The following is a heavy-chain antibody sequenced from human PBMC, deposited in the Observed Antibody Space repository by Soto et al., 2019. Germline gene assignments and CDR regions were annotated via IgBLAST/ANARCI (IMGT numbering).Heavy chain of an antibody. V-gene: IGHV4-31*03. J-gene: IGHJ4*02. CDR2: IYYSGST. D-gene: IGHD4-17*01. Sequence: SETQSLTSPFSGFSISTGRDYSSWIRQHPGKGLEWIGYIYYSGSTYYNPSLKSRITINPDTSKNQFSLQLNSVTPEDTAVYYCAREGGEGQNDYWGQGTLVTVSS. CDR3: AREGGEGQNDY. CDR1: GFSISTGRDY.